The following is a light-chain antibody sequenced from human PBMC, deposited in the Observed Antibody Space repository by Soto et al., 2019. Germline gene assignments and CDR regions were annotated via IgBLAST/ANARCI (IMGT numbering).Light chain of an antibody. CDR3: SAFVGAPVI. CDR2: EVN. Sequence: QSALAQPPSASGSPGQSVTIPCAGTSTDVGEYNYVSWYQQHPVKVPKLIIFEVNTRPSGVPDRFSGSKSGDTASLTVSGLQAEDETDYYCSAFVGAPVIFGGGTKVTVL. V-gene: IGLV2-8*01. J-gene: IGLJ2*01. CDR1: STDVGEYNY.